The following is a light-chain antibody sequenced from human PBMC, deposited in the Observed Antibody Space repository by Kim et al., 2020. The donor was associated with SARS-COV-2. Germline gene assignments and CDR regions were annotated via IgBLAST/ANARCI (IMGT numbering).Light chain of an antibody. V-gene: IGKV3-20*01. J-gene: IGKJ2*01. CDR1: QSISGS. Sequence: SLSPGDRAPHSCRASQSISGSLSWYQQKSGQAPRVLIYGATYRATGIPDRFSGSGSGTDFTLTVSRLEPEDFAVYYCHQYGTSPYTFGQGTKLEI. CDR3: HQYGTSPYT. CDR2: GAT.